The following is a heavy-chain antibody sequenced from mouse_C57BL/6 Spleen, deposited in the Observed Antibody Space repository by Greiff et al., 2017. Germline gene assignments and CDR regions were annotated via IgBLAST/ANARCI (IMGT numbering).Heavy chain of an antibody. CDR1: GYTFTSYW. Sequence: QVQLQQPGAELVRPGSSVKLSCKASGYTFTSYWMHWVKQRPIQGLEWIGNIDPSDSETNYNQKFKDKATLTVDKSSSTAYMQLSSLTSEDSAVYYCARGITTRGGYAMDYWGQGTSVTVSA. V-gene: IGHV1-52*01. CDR2: IDPSDSET. CDR3: ARGITTRGGYAMDY. J-gene: IGHJ4*01. D-gene: IGHD1-1*01.